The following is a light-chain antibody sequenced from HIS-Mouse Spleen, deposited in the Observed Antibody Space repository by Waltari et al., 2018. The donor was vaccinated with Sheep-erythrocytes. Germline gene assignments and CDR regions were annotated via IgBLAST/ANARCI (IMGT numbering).Light chain of an antibody. J-gene: IGKJ1*01. V-gene: IGKV2-28*01. CDR3: MQALQTPWT. CDR1: QSLLHSNGYNY. Sequence: DIVMTQSPLSLPVTPGEPASISCRSSQSLLHSNGYNYLDWYLQKPGQSPQLLIYLGSNRASGVPYRLSGSGSGTDFTLKISRVEAEDVGVYYCMQALQTPWTFGQGTKVEIK. CDR2: LGS.